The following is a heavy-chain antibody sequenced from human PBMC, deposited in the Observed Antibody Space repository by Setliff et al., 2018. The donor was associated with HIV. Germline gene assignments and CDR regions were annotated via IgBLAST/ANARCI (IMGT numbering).Heavy chain of an antibody. CDR1: GDSISRSNYY. CDR2: IFHSGST. J-gene: IGHJ5*02. D-gene: IGHD6-13*01. V-gene: IGHV4-39*01. Sequence: SETLSLTCSVSGDSISRSNYYWGWTRQSPGKGLEWIGEIFHSGSTTYNPSLKSRVTISVDMSKNQFSLNLSSVTAADTAVYYCARLLRSGYSTTWYEGGAAWWFDPWGQGTLVTVSS. CDR3: ARLLRSGYSTTWYEGGAAWWFDP.